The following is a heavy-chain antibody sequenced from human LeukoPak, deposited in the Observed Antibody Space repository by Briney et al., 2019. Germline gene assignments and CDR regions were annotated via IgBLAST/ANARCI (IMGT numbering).Heavy chain of an antibody. D-gene: IGHD1-1*01. Sequence: GSLRLSCAASGFTFRSYEMNWVRQAPGKGLEWVSYISSSGSTIYYADSVKGRFTISRDNAKNSLYLQMNSLRAEDTAVYYCATGTNLTPYYYYGMDVWGQGTTVTVSS. V-gene: IGHV3-48*03. CDR2: ISSSGSTI. J-gene: IGHJ6*02. CDR1: GFTFRSYE. CDR3: ATGTNLTPYYYYGMDV.